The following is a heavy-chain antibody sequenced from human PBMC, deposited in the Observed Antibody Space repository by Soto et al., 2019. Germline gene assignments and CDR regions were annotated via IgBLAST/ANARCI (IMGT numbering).Heavy chain of an antibody. V-gene: IGHV3-66*01. D-gene: IGHD2-15*01. CDR2: IYSGGST. CDR1: GFTVSSNY. J-gene: IGHJ3*02. CDR3: AIRTIVVVVAATDDAFDI. Sequence: GGSLRLSCAASGFTVSSNYMSWVRQAPGKGLEWVSVIYSGGSTYYADSVKGRFTISRDNSKNTLYLQMNSLRAEDTAVYYCAIRTIVVVVAATDDAFDIWGQGTMVTVSS.